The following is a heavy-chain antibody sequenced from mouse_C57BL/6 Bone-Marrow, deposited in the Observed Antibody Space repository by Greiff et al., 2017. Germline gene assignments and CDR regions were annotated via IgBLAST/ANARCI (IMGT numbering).Heavy chain of an antibody. CDR1: GYTFTGYW. V-gene: IGHV1-9*01. J-gene: IGHJ3*01. CDR2: LLPGSGST. D-gene: IGHD2-2*01. CDR3: ARGGYDGDPWFAY. Sequence: VQLQQSGAELMKPGASVTLSCKATGYTFTGYWIEWVKQRPGHGLEWIGELLPGSGSTNYNEKFKGKATFTADTSSNTAYMQLSILTTEDSAIYYCARGGYDGDPWFAYWGQGTLVTVSA.